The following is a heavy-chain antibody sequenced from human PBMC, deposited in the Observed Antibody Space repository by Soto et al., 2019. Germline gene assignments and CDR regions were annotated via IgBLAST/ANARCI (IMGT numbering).Heavy chain of an antibody. CDR3: ARSVGYYDSSGYYSV. CDR2: IYYSGST. D-gene: IGHD3-22*01. J-gene: IGHJ4*02. V-gene: IGHV4-30-4*01. Sequence: TLSLTCTVSGGSISSGDYYWSWIRQPPGKGLEWIGYIYYSGSTYYNPSLKSRVTISVDTSKNQFSLKLSSVTAADTAVYYCARSVGYYDSSGYYSVWGQGTLVTVSS. CDR1: GGSISSGDYY.